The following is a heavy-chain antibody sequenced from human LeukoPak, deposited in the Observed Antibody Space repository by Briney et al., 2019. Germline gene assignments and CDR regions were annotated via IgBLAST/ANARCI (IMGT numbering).Heavy chain of an antibody. CDR1: GITFNSYT. CDR2: ISSSSSYI. Sequence: GGSLRLSCAASGITFNSYTMNWVRQAPGEGLEWVSSISSSSSYIYYAASVKGRFTISRDNAKNSLYLQMNRLRAEDTAVYYCARERQLERLAFGKEGSAFDYWGQGTLVTVSS. V-gene: IGHV3-21*01. CDR3: ARERQLERLAFGKEGSAFDY. D-gene: IGHD1-1*01. J-gene: IGHJ4*02.